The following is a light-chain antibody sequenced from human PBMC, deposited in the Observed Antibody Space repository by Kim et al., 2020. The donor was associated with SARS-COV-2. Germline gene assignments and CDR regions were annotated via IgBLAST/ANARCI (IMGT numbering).Light chain of an antibody. CDR1: QSVLYSANNKNY. J-gene: IGKJ2*03. V-gene: IGKV4-1*01. CDR3: QQYYSTPLS. Sequence: RANINCKSSQSVLYSANNKNYVAWYQQKPGQPPKLLIYWAATRESGVPDRCSGSGSGTDFTLTISSLQAEDVAVYYCQQYYSTPLSFGQGTKLEI. CDR2: WAA.